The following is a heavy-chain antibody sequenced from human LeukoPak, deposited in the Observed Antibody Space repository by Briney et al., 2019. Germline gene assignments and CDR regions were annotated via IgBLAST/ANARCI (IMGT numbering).Heavy chain of an antibody. Sequence: ASVKVSCKASGDNFSTYVLTWVRQAPGQGLEWMGRIIPTLNVANFAQKFKGRVSITADKSTNTAHSELNSLRAEDTAVYYCTREGVYSPDPTSYHRLPFDIWGKGTLVIVSS. CDR1: GDNFSTYV. V-gene: IGHV1-69*04. CDR3: TREGVYSPDPTSYHRLPFDI. D-gene: IGHD3-16*02. J-gene: IGHJ3*02. CDR2: IIPTLNVA.